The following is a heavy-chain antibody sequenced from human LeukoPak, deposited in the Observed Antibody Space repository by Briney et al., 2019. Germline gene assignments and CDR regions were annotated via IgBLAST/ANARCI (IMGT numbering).Heavy chain of an antibody. J-gene: IGHJ3*02. CDR1: GGTFSSYA. CDR3: ARSLRTGAPNDAAFDI. V-gene: IGHV1-69*13. D-gene: IGHD1-1*01. CDR2: IIPIFGTA. Sequence: SVKVSCKASGGTFSSYAISWVRQAPGQGLEWMGAIIPIFGTANYAQKFQGRVTITADESTSTAYMELSSLRSEDTAVYYCARSLRTGAPNDAAFDIWGQGTMVTVSS.